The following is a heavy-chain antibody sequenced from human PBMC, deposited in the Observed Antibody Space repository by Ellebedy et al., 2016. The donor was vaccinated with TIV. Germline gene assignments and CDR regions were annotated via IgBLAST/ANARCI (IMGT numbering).Heavy chain of an antibody. CDR1: SGSITGYY. D-gene: IGHD1-1*01. Sequence: MPSETLSLTCTVSSGSITGYYWSWIRQPPGSGLEWIGYIYFNGSTKYNPSLKSRVTISVDTSKNQFSLKLSSVTAADTAVYYCARYNWNDFPAYFDYWGQGTLVTVSS. CDR3: ARYNWNDFPAYFDY. J-gene: IGHJ4*02. CDR2: IYFNGST. V-gene: IGHV4-59*01.